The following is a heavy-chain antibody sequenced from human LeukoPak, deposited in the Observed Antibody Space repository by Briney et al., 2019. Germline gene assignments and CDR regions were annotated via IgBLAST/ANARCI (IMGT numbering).Heavy chain of an antibody. CDR2: IYHSGST. CDR1: GGSISSGGYY. D-gene: IGHD3-22*01. CDR3: ARGDDYYDSSGYLDY. V-gene: IGHV4-30-2*01. Sequence: SQTLSLTCTVSGGSISSGGYYWSWIRQPPGKGLEGIGYIYHSGSTYYNPSLKSRVTISVDRSKNQFSLKLSSVTAADTAVYYCARGDDYYDSSGYLDYWGQGTLVTVSS. J-gene: IGHJ4*02.